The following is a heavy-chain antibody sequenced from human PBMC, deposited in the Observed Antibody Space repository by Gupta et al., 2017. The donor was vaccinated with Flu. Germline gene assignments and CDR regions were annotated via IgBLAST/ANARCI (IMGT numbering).Heavy chain of an antibody. V-gene: IGHV3-23*01. CDR2: ISASGGTT. Sequence: DVHLLESGGGLVQPGGSLRLSCAASGCTFNNYALNWVRQAPGKGLEWVSVISASGGTTYYADSVKGRFTISRDNSKSTLYLQISSLTAEDTAIYYCAKPKSESIAVAVFDSWGQGTLVTVSS. CDR3: AKPKSESIAVAVFDS. D-gene: IGHD6-19*01. CDR1: GCTFNNYA. J-gene: IGHJ4*02.